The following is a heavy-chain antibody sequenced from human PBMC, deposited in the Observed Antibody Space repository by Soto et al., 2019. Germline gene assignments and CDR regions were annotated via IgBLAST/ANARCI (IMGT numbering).Heavy chain of an antibody. D-gene: IGHD1-26*01. CDR3: AKRDHSGSYWLPGGAFDI. CDR2: ISGSGGST. J-gene: IGHJ3*02. Sequence: HPGGSLRLSCAASGFTFSSYAMSWVRQAPGKGLEWVSAISGSGGSTYYADSVKGRFTISRDNSKNTLYLQMNSLRAEDTAVYYCAKRDHSGSYWLPGGAFDIWGQGTMVTVSS. V-gene: IGHV3-23*01. CDR1: GFTFSSYA.